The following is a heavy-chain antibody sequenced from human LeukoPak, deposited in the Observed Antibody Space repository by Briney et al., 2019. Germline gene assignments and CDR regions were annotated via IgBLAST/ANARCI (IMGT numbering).Heavy chain of an antibody. V-gene: IGHV3-30*03. D-gene: IGHD1-14*01. CDR1: GFTYNSYG. CDR3: ASPIDLEPFFDY. Sequence: PGRSLRLSCAASGFTYNSYGMHWVRQDPGKGLEWVAVISYDGSHKYYADSVKGRFTISRDNSKNTLYLQMNSLRAEDTAVYYCASPIDLEPFFDYWGQGTLVTVSS. J-gene: IGHJ4*02. CDR2: ISYDGSHK.